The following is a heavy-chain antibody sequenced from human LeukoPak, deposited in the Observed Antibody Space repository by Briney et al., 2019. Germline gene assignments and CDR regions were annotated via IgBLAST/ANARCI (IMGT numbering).Heavy chain of an antibody. V-gene: IGHV4-39*01. D-gene: IGHD6-19*01. Sequence: SETLSLTCTVSGGSISSSPYYWGWIRQPPGKGREWICNIYYSGSAYYNPSLKTRVTISVDTSKNQFSLKLTSVPAADTAVYYCARHASVDGNWPRPLDYWGQGSLVTVSS. CDR2: IYYSGSA. J-gene: IGHJ4*02. CDR1: GGSISSSPYY. CDR3: ARHASVDGNWPRPLDY.